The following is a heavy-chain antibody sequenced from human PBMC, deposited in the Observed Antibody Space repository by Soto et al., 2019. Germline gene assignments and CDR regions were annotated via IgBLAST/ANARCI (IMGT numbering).Heavy chain of an antibody. J-gene: IGHJ5*02. V-gene: IGHV4-59*01. CDR1: GGSMISYY. D-gene: IGHD5-12*01. CDR2: IYYAGST. CDR3: ARDPVDGYAFFDS. Sequence: TSETLSLTCTVSGGSMISYYWSWIRQPPGRGLEWIGFIYYAGSTKYNPSLNSRVTISVDTSKKQSSLKLTSVTAADTAVYWCARDPVDGYAFFDSWGQGALVTSPQ.